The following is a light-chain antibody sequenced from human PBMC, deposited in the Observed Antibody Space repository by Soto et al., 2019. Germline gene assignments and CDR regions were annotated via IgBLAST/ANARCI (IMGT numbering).Light chain of an antibody. CDR1: QSISSW. CDR3: QQYNSDSQT. J-gene: IGKJ1*01. V-gene: IGKV1-5*03. Sequence: DIQMTQSPSTLSASVGDRVTITCRASQSISSWLAWYQQKPGKAPKLLIYKASTLESGVPSRFSGSGSGTEFTLTISSLQPDGFATYYCQQYNSDSQTFGQGPKVDIK. CDR2: KAS.